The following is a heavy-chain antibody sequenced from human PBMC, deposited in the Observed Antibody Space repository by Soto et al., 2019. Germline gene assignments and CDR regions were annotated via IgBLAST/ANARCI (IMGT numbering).Heavy chain of an antibody. CDR3: ESTPRDWGGQEDYYYYYGMDV. J-gene: IGHJ6*02. Sequence: QVQLVQSGAEVKKPGSSVKVSCKASGGTFSSYAISWVRQAPGQGLEWMGGIIPIFGTANYAQKFQGRVTMTADKSASTDYMELSSLRSEDTAVYYCESTPRDWGGQEDYYYYYGMDVWGQGTTVTVSS. D-gene: IGHD7-27*01. V-gene: IGHV1-69*06. CDR1: GGTFSSYA. CDR2: IIPIFGTA.